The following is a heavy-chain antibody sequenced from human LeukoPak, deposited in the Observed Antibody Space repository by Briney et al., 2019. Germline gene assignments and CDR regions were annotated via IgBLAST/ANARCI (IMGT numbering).Heavy chain of an antibody. Sequence: SGGSLRPSCAASGFTFSSYGMHWVRQAPGKGLEWVAVISYDGSNKYYADSVKGRFTISRDNSKNTLYLQMNSLRAEDTAVYYCARDPPCRGSTSCYWGPYYYYYMDVWGKGTTVTVSS. J-gene: IGHJ6*03. CDR3: ARDPPCRGSTSCYWGPYYYYYMDV. CDR2: ISYDGSNK. CDR1: GFTFSSYG. D-gene: IGHD2-2*01. V-gene: IGHV3-30*03.